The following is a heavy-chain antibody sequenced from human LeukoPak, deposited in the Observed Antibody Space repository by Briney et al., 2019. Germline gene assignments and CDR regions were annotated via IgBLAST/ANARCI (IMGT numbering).Heavy chain of an antibody. Sequence: GGSLRLSCAASGFTFSRSWMGWVRQAPGKGLEWVANIKEDGSETYFVDSAKGRFTISRDNAKNSLYMQMDRMRVEDTGIYYCSISLHNWGQGTLVTVSS. J-gene: IGHJ4*02. CDR1: GFTFSRSW. D-gene: IGHD5-24*01. CDR3: SISLHN. V-gene: IGHV3-7*01. CDR2: IKEDGSET.